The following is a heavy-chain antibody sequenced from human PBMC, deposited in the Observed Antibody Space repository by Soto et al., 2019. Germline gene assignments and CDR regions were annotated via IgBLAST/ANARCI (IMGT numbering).Heavy chain of an antibody. J-gene: IGHJ4*02. V-gene: IGHV4-39*01. D-gene: IGHD2-15*01. CDR1: GGSISSSSYY. CDR3: ARHTPAISISDH. CDR2: IYYSGST. Sequence: QLQLQESGPGLVKPSETLSLTCTVSGGSISSSSYYWGWIRQPPGKGLGWIGSIYYSGSTYYNPSLTSRVTISVDTSKNQFSLKLSSVTAADTAVYYCARHTPAISISDHWGQGTLVTVSS.